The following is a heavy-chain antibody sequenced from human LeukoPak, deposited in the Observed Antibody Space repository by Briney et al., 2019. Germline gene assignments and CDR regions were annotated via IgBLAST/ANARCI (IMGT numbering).Heavy chain of an antibody. CDR3: AKGYCRGNSCYDDRGAFDY. Sequence: PSETLSLTCAVYGGSFSGYYWSWIRQPPGKGPEWIGEINHSGSTNYNPSLKSRVTISVDTSKNQFSLKLSSVTAADTAVYYCAKGYCRGNSCYDDRGAFDYWGQGTLVTVSS. CDR1: GGSFSGYY. V-gene: IGHV4-34*01. CDR2: INHSGST. D-gene: IGHD2-2*01. J-gene: IGHJ4*02.